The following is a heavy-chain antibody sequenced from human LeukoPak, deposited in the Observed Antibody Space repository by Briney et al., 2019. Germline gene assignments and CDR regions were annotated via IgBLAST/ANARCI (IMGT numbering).Heavy chain of an antibody. Sequence: GGSLRLSCAASGFTFSSYWMHWVRQAPGKGLVWVSRINSDGSRTNYADSVKGRFTISRDNAKNTLYLQMNSLGAEDTSVYFCARGVSGAYYTDYWGQGTLVTVSS. D-gene: IGHD3-3*01. CDR3: ARGVSGAYYTDY. J-gene: IGHJ4*02. V-gene: IGHV3-74*01. CDR2: INSDGSRT. CDR1: GFTFSSYW.